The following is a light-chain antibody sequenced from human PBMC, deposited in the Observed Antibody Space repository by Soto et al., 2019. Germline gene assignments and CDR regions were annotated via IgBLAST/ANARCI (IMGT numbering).Light chain of an antibody. CDR2: GAS. J-gene: IGKJ1*01. V-gene: IGKV3-20*01. CDR1: QSVSSSY. CDR3: QQYGTSPPWT. Sequence: EIGLTQSPGTLSLSPGERATLSFMASQSVSSSYLAWYQQKPGQAPRLLIYGASSRAIGIPDRLSGSGSGTDFTLTISRLEPEDFAVYYCQQYGTSPPWTFGQGTKVDI.